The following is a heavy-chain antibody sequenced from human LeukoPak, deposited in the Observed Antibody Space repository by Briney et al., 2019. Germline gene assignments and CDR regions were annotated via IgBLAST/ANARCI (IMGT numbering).Heavy chain of an antibody. J-gene: IGHJ4*02. V-gene: IGHV5-51*01. CDR1: GFSFSNYW. Sequence: GESLKISCRGLGFSFSNYWIGWVRQMPRKGLEWMGIIYPGDSDTRYSPSFQGQVTISADKSISTAYLQWSSLKASDTAMYYYARRGIAAAGTFDYWGQGTLVTVSS. CDR2: IYPGDSDT. D-gene: IGHD6-13*01. CDR3: ARRGIAAAGTFDY.